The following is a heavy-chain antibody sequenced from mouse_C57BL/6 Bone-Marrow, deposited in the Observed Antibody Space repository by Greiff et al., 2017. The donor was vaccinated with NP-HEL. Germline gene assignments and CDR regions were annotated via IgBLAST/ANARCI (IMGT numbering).Heavy chain of an antibody. V-gene: IGHV1-55*01. CDR2: IYPGSGST. D-gene: IGHD2-5*01. J-gene: IGHJ2*01. CDR1: GYTFTSYW. CDR3: ARDRAYYSNYRDFDY. Sequence: VQLQQPGAELVKPGASVKMSCKASGYTFTSYWITWVKQRPGQGLEWIGDIYPGSGSTNYNEKFKSKATLTVDTSSSTAYMQLSSLTSEDSAVYYCARDRAYYSNYRDFDYWGQGTTLTVSS.